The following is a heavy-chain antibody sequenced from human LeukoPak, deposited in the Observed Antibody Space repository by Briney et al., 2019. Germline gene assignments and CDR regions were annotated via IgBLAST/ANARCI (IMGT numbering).Heavy chain of an antibody. CDR1: GFTFSSYG. D-gene: IGHD3-3*01. J-gene: IGHJ5*02. CDR2: IRSDENYK. V-gene: IGHV3-30*02. CDR3: AKDAHWSADH. Sequence: GGSLTLSCAASGFTFSSYGMHWVRQAPGKGLEWVAHIRSDENYKHYADSVKGRFTISRDNSKNTVYVQMNSLRPEDTAVYYCAKDAHWSADHWGQGTLVTVSS.